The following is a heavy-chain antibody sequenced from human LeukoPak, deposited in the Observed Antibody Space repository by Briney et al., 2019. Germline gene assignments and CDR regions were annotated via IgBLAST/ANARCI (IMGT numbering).Heavy chain of an antibody. J-gene: IGHJ4*02. CDR2: ISSSGGST. CDR3: ATTVTTGGYFDY. CDR1: GFIFRSYA. D-gene: IGHD4-17*01. V-gene: IGHV3-23*01. Sequence: GGSLRLSCAASGFIFRSYAMNWVRQAPGKGLEWVSTISSSGGSTYYADSVKGRFTISRDNSKNTVYLQMNSLRAEDTAVYYCATTVTTGGYFDYWGQGTLVTVSS.